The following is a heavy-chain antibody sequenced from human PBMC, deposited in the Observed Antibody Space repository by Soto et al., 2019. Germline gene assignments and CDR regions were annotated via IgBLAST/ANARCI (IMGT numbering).Heavy chain of an antibody. V-gene: IGHV4-31*03. CDR1: GGSISSGGYY. J-gene: IGHJ4*02. CDR2: IYYSGST. D-gene: IGHD6-6*01. Sequence: SETLSLTCTVSGGSISSGGYYWSWIRQHPGKGLEWIGYIYYSGSTYYNPSLKSRVTISVDTSKNQFSLKLSSVTAADTAVYYCARSSAARLFDYWGQGTLVTVSS. CDR3: ARSSAARLFDY.